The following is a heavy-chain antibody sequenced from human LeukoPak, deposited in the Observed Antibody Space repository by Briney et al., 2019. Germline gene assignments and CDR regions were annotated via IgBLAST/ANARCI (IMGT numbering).Heavy chain of an antibody. Sequence: GGSLRLSCAASGFTFSSYEMNWVRQAPGKGLEWVSYISSSGSTIYYADSVKGRFTISRDNAKNSLYLQMNSRRAEDTAVYYCARYGDDYYYYYMDVWGKGTTVTVSS. V-gene: IGHV3-48*03. CDR1: GFTFSSYE. D-gene: IGHD4-17*01. CDR3: ARYGDDYYYYYMDV. CDR2: ISSSGSTI. J-gene: IGHJ6*03.